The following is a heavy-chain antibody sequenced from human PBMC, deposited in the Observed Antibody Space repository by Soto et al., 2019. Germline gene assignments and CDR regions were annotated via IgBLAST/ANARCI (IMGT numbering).Heavy chain of an antibody. Sequence: AGSLCLSCSASGFSVNGYAMIWVRPPPGQGLEWVSGISCDGGRTDYADSVKGRFTISRDNSNNTLFLQMNGLRADDTSVDFCARDWVSATRSFDYWGQGTLVTVSS. CDR3: ARDWVSATRSFDY. CDR1: GFSVNGYA. CDR2: ISCDGGRT. D-gene: IGHD2-15*01. J-gene: IGHJ4*02. V-gene: IGHV3-23*01.